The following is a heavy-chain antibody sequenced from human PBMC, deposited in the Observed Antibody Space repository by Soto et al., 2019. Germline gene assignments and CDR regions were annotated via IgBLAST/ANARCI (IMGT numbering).Heavy chain of an antibody. Sequence: QVQLVESGGGVVQPGRSLRLSCAASGFTFSRYDMHWVRQAPGKGLEWVAVIWYDGSNKYYADSVKGRFTISRDNSKNTLYVQMNGRPVEDTAVYYCAGEGRGGATDFQLWGPGALVTVSS. CDR3: AGEGRGGATDFQL. J-gene: IGHJ1*01. CDR1: GFTFSRYD. CDR2: IWYDGSNK. D-gene: IGHD3-10*01. V-gene: IGHV3-33*01.